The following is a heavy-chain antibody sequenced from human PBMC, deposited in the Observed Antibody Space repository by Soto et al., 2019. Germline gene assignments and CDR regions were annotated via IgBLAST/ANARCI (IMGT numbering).Heavy chain of an antibody. J-gene: IGHJ3*02. CDR2: IYHSGST. V-gene: IGHV4-30-2*01. CDR1: GGSISSGGYS. CDR3: AREGVATVGGAFDI. D-gene: IGHD5-12*01. Sequence: TSETLSLTCAVSGGSISSGGYSWSWIRQPPGKGLEWIGYIYHSGSTYYNPSLKSRVTLSVDRSKNQFSLKLSSVTAADTAVYYCAREGVATVGGAFDIWGQGTMVTVSS.